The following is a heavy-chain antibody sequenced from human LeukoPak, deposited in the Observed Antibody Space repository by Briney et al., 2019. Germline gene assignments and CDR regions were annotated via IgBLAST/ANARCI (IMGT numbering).Heavy chain of an antibody. CDR1: GFTFDTYA. D-gene: IGHD3-22*01. J-gene: IGHJ4*02. Sequence: GGSLRLSCAASGFTFDTYAINWVRQAPGKGLEWVSAIRGNAGTTYDADSVKGRFTIFRDNYKNMLYLQMNSLRVEDTAVYYCAKGHGDASGYYYFDSWGQGTLVTVSS. V-gene: IGHV3-23*01. CDR2: IRGNAGTT. CDR3: AKGHGDASGYYYFDS.